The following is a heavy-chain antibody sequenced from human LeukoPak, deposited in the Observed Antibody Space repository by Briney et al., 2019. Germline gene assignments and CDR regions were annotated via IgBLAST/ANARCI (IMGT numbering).Heavy chain of an antibody. CDR3: ARLAAAGTMGAFDI. CDR2: INPNSGGT. CDR1: GYTFTGYY. V-gene: IGHV1-2*04. J-gene: IGHJ3*02. D-gene: IGHD6-13*01. Sequence: ASVKVSCKASGYTFTGYYMHWVRQAPGQGLEWMGWINPNSGGTNYAQKFQGWVTMTRDTSISTAYMELGRLRSDDTAVYYCARLAAAGTMGAFDIWGQGTMVTVSS.